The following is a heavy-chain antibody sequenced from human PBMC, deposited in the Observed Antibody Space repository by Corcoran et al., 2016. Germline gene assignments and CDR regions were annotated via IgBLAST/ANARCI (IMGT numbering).Heavy chain of an antibody. CDR1: GGTFSSYA. V-gene: IGHV1-69*01. Sequence: QVQLVQSGAEVKKPGSSVKVSCKASGGTFSSYAISWVRQAPGQGLEWMGGIIPIFGTANYAQKFQGRVTITADESMSTAYMERSSLRSEDTAVYYWARAAGSSSCYSPYYFDYWGQGTLVTVSS. D-gene: IGHD6-13*01. J-gene: IGHJ4*02. CDR2: IIPIFGTA. CDR3: ARAAGSSSCYSPYYFDY.